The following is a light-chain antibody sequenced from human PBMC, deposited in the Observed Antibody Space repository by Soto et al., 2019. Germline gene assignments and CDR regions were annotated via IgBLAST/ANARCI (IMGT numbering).Light chain of an antibody. CDR3: SSYTSSTTVV. J-gene: IGLJ2*01. CDR1: SSDVGDYNY. V-gene: IGLV2-14*01. CDR2: DVS. Sequence: QSALTQPASVSGSPGQSITISCTGTSSDVGDYNYVSWYQQHPGKAPKLMIYDVSNRPSGVSNRFSGSKSGNTASLTISGLQAEDESDYYCSSYTSSTTVVFGGGTQLTV.